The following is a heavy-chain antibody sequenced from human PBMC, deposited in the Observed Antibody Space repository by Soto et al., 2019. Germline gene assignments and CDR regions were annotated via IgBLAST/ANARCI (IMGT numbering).Heavy chain of an antibody. CDR3: AKDYEYYYDSSGYYY. CDR1: GFTFSSYA. V-gene: IGHV3-23*01. Sequence: HPGGSLRLSCAASGFTFSSYAMSGVRQAPGKGLEWVSAISGSGGSTYYADSVKGRFTISRDNSKNTLYLQMNSLRAEDTAVYYCAKDYEYYYDSSGYYYWGQGTLVTVSS. D-gene: IGHD3-22*01. CDR2: ISGSGGST. J-gene: IGHJ4*02.